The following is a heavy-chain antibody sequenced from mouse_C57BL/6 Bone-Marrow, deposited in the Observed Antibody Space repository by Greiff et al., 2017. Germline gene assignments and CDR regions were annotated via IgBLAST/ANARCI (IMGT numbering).Heavy chain of an antibody. CDR3: ASSGFYGSSWYCDV. Sequence: VKLQESGAELVKPGASVKMSCTASGYTFTSYWITWVKQRPGQGLEWIGYIYPGSGSTNYNEKFKGKATLTVDTSSSTAYLQLSSLTSEDPAVYYCASSGFYGSSWYCDVWGTGTTVTVSA. CDR2: IYPGSGST. V-gene: IGHV1-55*01. J-gene: IGHJ1*03. CDR1: GYTFTSYW. D-gene: IGHD1-1*01.